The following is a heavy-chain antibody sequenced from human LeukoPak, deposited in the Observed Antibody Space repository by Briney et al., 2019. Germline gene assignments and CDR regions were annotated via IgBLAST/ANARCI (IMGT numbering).Heavy chain of an antibody. Sequence: PSETLSLTCTVSGASISDYYWSWIRQPPGKGLEWIGLIYYSGSTNYNPSLKSRVTISVDTSKNQFSLKLTSVTSADTAVYFCAREGRVVTTGSHFDHWGQGTPVTVSS. V-gene: IGHV4-59*12. D-gene: IGHD1-1*01. CDR2: IYYSGST. J-gene: IGHJ4*02. CDR1: GASISDYY. CDR3: AREGRVVTTGSHFDH.